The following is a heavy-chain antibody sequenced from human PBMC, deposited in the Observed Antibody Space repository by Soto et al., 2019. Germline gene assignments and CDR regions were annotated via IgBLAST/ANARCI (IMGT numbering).Heavy chain of an antibody. D-gene: IGHD2-2*02. V-gene: IGHV3-30-3*01. Sequence: PGGSLRLSCAASGFTFSSYAMHWVRQAPGKGLEWVAVISYDGSNKYYADSVKGRFTISRDNSKNTLYLQMNSLRAEDTAVYYCARVPWGYCSSTSCYTRQPYGMDVWGQGTTVTVSS. CDR2: ISYDGSNK. CDR3: ARVPWGYCSSTSCYTRQPYGMDV. CDR1: GFTFSSYA. J-gene: IGHJ6*02.